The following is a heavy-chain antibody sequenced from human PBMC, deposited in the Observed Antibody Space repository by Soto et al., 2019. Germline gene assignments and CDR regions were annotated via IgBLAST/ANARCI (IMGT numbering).Heavy chain of an antibody. CDR1: GYTFTSYD. CDR3: ARVEGRYCSGGSCYRGWYFDL. CDR2: MNPNSGNT. D-gene: IGHD2-15*01. V-gene: IGHV1-8*01. J-gene: IGHJ2*01. Sequence: VASVKVSCKASGYTFTSYDINWVRQATGQGLEWMGWMNPNSGNTGYAQKFQGRVTMTRNTSISTAYMELSSLRSEDTAVYYCARVEGRYCSGGSCYRGWYFDLWGRGTLVTVSS.